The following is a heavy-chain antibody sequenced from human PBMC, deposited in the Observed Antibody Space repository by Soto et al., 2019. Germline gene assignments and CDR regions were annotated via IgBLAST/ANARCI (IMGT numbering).Heavy chain of an antibody. D-gene: IGHD3-16*01. CDR2: ISWNSGRI. V-gene: IGHV3-9*01. Sequence: EMQLVESGGGLVQPGMSLRLSCAASGFTFDDYAMYWVRQVPGKGLEWVSGISWNSGRIGYADSVKGRFTISRDNAKNSLYLQMNSLRPEDTALYYCTKARLWGGDGYNSYYYKAMDVWGQGTTVTVSS. CDR1: GFTFDDYA. CDR3: TKARLWGGDGYNSYYYKAMDV. J-gene: IGHJ6*02.